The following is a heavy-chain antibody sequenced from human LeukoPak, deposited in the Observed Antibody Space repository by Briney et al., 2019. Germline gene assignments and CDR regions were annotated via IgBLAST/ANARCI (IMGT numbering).Heavy chain of an antibody. V-gene: IGHV3-23*01. CDR3: AKASKVGDTWTRTWYYYMDV. J-gene: IGHJ6*03. D-gene: IGHD1-26*01. CDR2: ISGSGGST. Sequence: SGGSLRLSCAASGFTFSSYAMSWVRQAPGKGLEWVSAISGSGGSTYYADSVKGRFTISRDNSKNTLYLQMNSLRPEDTAVYYCAKASKVGDTWTRTWYYYMDVWGKGTTVTVSS. CDR1: GFTFSSYA.